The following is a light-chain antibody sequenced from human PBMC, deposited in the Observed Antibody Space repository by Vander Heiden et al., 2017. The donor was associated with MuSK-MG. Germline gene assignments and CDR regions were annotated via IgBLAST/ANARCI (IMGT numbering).Light chain of an antibody. CDR2: KAS. CDR3: QQYNSYAPRT. Sequence: DIQMTQSPSTLSASVGDRVTITCRASQSISSWLAWYQQKPGKAPKLLIYKASSLERGVPSRFSGSGYGKEFTLTISSRQPDDFATYYCQQYNSYAPRTFGEGTKVEIK. V-gene: IGKV1-5*03. CDR1: QSISSW. J-gene: IGKJ1*01.